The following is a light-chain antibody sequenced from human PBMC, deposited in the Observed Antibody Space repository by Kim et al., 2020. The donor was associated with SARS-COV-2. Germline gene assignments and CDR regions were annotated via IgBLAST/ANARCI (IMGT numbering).Light chain of an antibody. CDR2: EVS. Sequence: QSALTQPASVSGSPGQSITISCTGTSSDVGSYNLVSWYQQHPGKAPKLMIYEVSKRPSGVSNRFSGSKSGNTASLTISGLQAEDEADYYCCSYAGGSTGVFGGGTQLTV. V-gene: IGLV2-23*02. CDR1: SSDVGSYNL. J-gene: IGLJ2*01. CDR3: CSYAGGSTGV.